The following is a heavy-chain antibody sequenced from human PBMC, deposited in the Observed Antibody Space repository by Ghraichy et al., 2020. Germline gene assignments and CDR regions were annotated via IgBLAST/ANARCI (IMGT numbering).Heavy chain of an antibody. CDR3: ARGLAAILWFGELLYYYV. Sequence: DICQRGNTNYNPSLKSRVTISVDTSKNQFSLKLSSVTAADTAVYYCARGLAAILWFGELLYYYV. CDR2: ICQRGNT. D-gene: IGHD3-10*01. V-gene: IGHV4-34*01. J-gene: IGHJ6*01.